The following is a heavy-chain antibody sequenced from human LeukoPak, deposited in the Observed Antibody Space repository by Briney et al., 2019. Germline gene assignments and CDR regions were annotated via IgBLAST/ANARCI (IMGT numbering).Heavy chain of an antibody. CDR1: GYTSTRYD. J-gene: IGHJ4*02. CDR2: MNPNSGNT. V-gene: IGHV1-8*03. D-gene: IGHD2-2*01. Sequence: ASVKVSCKASGYTSTRYDINWVRQATGQGLEWMGWMNPNSGNTGYAQKFQGRVTITRITSISTAYMELSSLRSECTAVYYCSRECSSTSCHGEIDYWGEGTLVTVSS. CDR3: SRECSSTSCHGEIDY.